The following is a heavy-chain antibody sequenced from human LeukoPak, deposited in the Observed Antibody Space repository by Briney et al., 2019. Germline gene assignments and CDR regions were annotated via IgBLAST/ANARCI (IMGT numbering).Heavy chain of an antibody. CDR1: GFTFRSYW. J-gene: IGHJ4*02. V-gene: IGHV3-74*03. CDR3: TRDSGTGSAWYPFDY. D-gene: IGHD6-19*01. Sequence: GGSLRLPCAASGFTFRSYWMHWVRQAPGKGLVWVSRINSDGSTTAYADSVKGRFTISRDNAENTLYLQMNSLRAEDTAVYYCTRDSGTGSAWYPFDYWGQGTLVTVSS. CDR2: INSDGSTT.